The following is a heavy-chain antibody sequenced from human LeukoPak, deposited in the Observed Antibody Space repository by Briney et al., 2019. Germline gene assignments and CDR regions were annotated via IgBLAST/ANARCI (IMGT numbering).Heavy chain of an antibody. V-gene: IGHV4-59*01. J-gene: IGHJ5*02. Sequence: PSETLSLTCTVSGGSISRYYWSWIRQPPGKGLEWIGYIYHTGSTNYNPSLKSRVTISVDTSKNHFSLKLSSVTAADTAVYYCARGNYVDWFDPWGQGTQVTVSS. CDR1: GGSISRYY. CDR3: ARGNYVDWFDP. CDR2: IYHTGST. D-gene: IGHD1-7*01.